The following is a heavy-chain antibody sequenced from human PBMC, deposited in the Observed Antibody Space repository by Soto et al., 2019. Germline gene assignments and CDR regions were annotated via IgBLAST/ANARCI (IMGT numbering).Heavy chain of an antibody. J-gene: IGHJ6*02. CDR2: INPNSGGT. CDR1: GYTFTGYY. D-gene: IGHD2-2*01. Sequence: ASVKVSCKASGYTFTGYYMHWVRQAPGQGLEWMGWINPNSGGTNYAQKFQGWVTMTRDTSISTAYMELSRLRSDDTAVYYCARGSDIVVVPAAISHYYYGMDVWXQGTTVTVSS. V-gene: IGHV1-2*04. CDR3: ARGSDIVVVPAAISHYYYGMDV.